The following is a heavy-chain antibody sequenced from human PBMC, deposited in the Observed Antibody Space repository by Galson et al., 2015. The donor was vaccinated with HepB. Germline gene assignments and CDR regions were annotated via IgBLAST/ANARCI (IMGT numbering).Heavy chain of an antibody. CDR2: IRSKAYGGTT. J-gene: IGHJ3*02. V-gene: IGHV3-49*03. CDR1: GFTFGDYA. Sequence: SLRLSCAASGFTFGDYAMSWFRQAPGKGLEWVGFIRSKAYGGTTEYAASVKGRFTISRDDSKSIAYLQMNSLKTEDTAVYYCTRVHTLEYNWIGKGTFDIWGQGTMVTVSS. CDR3: TRVHTLEYNWIGKGTFDI. D-gene: IGHD1-1*01.